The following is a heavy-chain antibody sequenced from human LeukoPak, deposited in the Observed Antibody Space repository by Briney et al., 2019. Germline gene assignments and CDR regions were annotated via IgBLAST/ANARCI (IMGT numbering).Heavy chain of an antibody. Sequence: QTGGSLRLSCAASGFTFSNYGMSWLRQAPGKGLEWVSAISGSGGSTYYADSVKGRFTISRDNSKNTLYVQVNSLRAEDTAVYICARSRDGYKRFDSWGQGTLVTVSS. CDR2: ISGSGGST. CDR1: GFTFSNYG. V-gene: IGHV3-23*01. J-gene: IGHJ4*02. D-gene: IGHD5-24*01. CDR3: ARSRDGYKRFDS.